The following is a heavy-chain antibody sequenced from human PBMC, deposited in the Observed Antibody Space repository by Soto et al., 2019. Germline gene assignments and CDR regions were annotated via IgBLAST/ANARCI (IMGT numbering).Heavy chain of an antibody. V-gene: IGHV1-69*08. CDR1: GGNFTSYS. J-gene: IGHJ4*02. CDR2: VIPVLKTA. D-gene: IGHD1-26*01. CDR3: SKAGLGPTRRDFAF. Sequence: QVQLVQSGAEVKKPGSSVKVSCQASGGNFTSYSITWVRQAPGQGLEWVGRVIPVLKTADYAQKFQGRITIPADKSTNTAYMELSSLTPEDPAVYYCSKAGLGPTRRDFAFWGPGALVTVSS.